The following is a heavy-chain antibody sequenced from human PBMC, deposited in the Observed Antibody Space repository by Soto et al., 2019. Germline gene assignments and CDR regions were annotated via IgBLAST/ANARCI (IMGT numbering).Heavy chain of an antibody. Sequence: QPGGSLRLSCAASGFTFSNAWMSWVRQAPGKGLEWVSAISGSGGSTYYADSVKGRFTISRDNSKNTLYLQMNSLRAEDTAVYYCAKVGSVTPMNDYWGQGTLVTAPQ. CDR3: AKVGSVTPMNDY. CDR2: ISGSGGST. J-gene: IGHJ4*02. D-gene: IGHD4-4*01. CDR1: GFTFSNAW. V-gene: IGHV3-23*01.